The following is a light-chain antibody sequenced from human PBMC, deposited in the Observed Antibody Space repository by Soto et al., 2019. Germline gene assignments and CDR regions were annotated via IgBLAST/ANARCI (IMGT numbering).Light chain of an antibody. Sequence: DVVMTQTPLSLSVAPGQPASISCKSSQSLLHITGETFLFWYLQKPGQSPQLLIYEVSTRVSGVPDRFSDSGSGTDFTLEIRRVETDDVGIYCCMQSTQLPPTFGQGTRLGIE. CDR2: EVS. J-gene: IGKJ5*01. CDR1: QSLLHITGETF. CDR3: MQSTQLPPT. V-gene: IGKV2D-29*02.